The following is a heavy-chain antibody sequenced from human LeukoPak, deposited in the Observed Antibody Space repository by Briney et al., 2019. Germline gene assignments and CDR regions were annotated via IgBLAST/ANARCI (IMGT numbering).Heavy chain of an antibody. V-gene: IGHV3-23*01. Sequence: PGGSLRLSCAASGFTFSSYAMSWVRQAPGKGLEWVSAISASGGSTFYADSVKGRFTISRNNSKNTLYLQMTSLRAEDTAVYYCAKRTLVAVTGFDDWGQGTLVTVSS. J-gene: IGHJ4*02. CDR2: ISASGGST. CDR1: GFTFSSYA. D-gene: IGHD3-16*01. CDR3: AKRTLVAVTGFDD.